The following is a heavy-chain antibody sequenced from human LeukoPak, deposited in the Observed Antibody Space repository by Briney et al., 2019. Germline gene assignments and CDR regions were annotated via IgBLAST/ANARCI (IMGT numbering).Heavy chain of an antibody. CDR3: AVLHGPRLVPVPAEGGEFDP. J-gene: IGHJ5*02. CDR1: GYSFTSYW. V-gene: IGHV5-51*01. CDR2: IYPGDSDT. D-gene: IGHD2-2*01. Sequence: KYGESLKISCKGSGYSFTSYWIGWVRQMPGKGLEWMGIIYPGDSDTRYSPSFQGQVTISADKSISTAYLQWSSLKASDTAMYYCAVLHGPRLVPVPAEGGEFDPWGQGTLVTVSS.